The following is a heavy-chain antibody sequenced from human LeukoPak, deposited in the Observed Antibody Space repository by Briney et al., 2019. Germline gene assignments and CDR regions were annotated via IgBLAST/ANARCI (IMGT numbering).Heavy chain of an antibody. V-gene: IGHV7-4-1*01. J-gene: IGHJ4*02. D-gene: IGHD2-15*01. CDR1: GYTFTNYA. CDR2: INTNTGNP. Sequence: GASVKVSCKTSGYTFTNYAMNWVRQAPGQGLEWMGWINTNTGNPTYGQGFTGRFVFSLDTAVSTAYLQISDLKAGDTAVYYCAREGGSSAQSVDYWGQGTLVTVSS. CDR3: AREGGSSAQSVDY.